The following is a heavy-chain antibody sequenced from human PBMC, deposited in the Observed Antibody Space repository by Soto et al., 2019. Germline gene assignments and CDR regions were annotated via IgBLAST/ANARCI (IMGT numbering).Heavy chain of an antibody. V-gene: IGHV3-30*02. J-gene: IGHJ4*02. CDR1: GFTFSNYG. CDR3: APQAFDY. CDR2: VWLDGSNK. Sequence: PGGSLRLSCAASGFTFSNYGMHWVRQAPGKGLEWVAFVWLDGSNKYYADSVRDRFTISRVNSKNTLYLQMNSLRAEDTAVYHCAPQAFDYWGQGTLVTVYS.